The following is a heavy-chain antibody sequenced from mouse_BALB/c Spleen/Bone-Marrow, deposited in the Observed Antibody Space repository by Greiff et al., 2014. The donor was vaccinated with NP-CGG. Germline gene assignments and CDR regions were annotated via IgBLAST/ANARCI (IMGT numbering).Heavy chain of an antibody. CDR3: VRGFYFGNYVFAY. D-gene: IGHD2-1*01. CDR2: IKPNNGGS. V-gene: IGHV1-18*01. J-gene: IGHJ3*01. Sequence: VQLQQSGPELVKPGASVKISCKTSGYTFTEYTMHWVKQSLGKSLEWIGAIKPNNGGSTYNQKFKGKATLTVDKSSSTAYMELRSLTSEDSAVYYCVRGFYFGNYVFAYWGQGTLVTVSA. CDR1: GYTFTEYT.